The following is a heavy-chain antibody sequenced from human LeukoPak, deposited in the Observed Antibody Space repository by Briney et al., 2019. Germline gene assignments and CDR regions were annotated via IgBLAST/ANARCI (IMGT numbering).Heavy chain of an antibody. CDR1: GFTFSSNY. CDR2: IYSGGST. J-gene: IGHJ4*02. CDR3: ARDVGPYYFDY. V-gene: IGHV3-66*01. D-gene: IGHD1-26*01. Sequence: GGSLRLSCAASGFTFSSNYMSWVRQAPGKGLEWVSVIYSGGSTYYADSVKGRFTISRDNSKNTLYLQMNSLRAEDTAVYYCARDVGPYYFDYWGQGTLVTVSS.